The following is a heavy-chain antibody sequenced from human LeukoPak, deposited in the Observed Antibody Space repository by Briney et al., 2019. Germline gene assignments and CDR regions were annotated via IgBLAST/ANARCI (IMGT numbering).Heavy chain of an antibody. Sequence: GGALRLSCAASGFTFSSYGMHWVRQAPGKGLEWVAFIRYDGSNKYYADSVKGRFTISRDNSKNTLYLQMNSLRAEDTAVYYCAKGSTTYYYDSSGYSWGQGTLVTVSS. CDR3: AKGSTTYYYDSSGYS. D-gene: IGHD3-22*01. V-gene: IGHV3-30*02. CDR1: GFTFSSYG. CDR2: IRYDGSNK. J-gene: IGHJ5*02.